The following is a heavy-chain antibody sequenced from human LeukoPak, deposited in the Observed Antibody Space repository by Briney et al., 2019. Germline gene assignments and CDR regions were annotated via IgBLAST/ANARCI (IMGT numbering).Heavy chain of an antibody. D-gene: IGHD3-9*01. Sequence: PSETLSLTCTVSGGSISSSSYYWGWIRQPPGKGLEWIGSIYYSGSTYCNPSLKSRVTISVDTSKNQFSLKLSSVTAADTAVYYCARWRPVYYDILTGYYSSKRRVGYYFDYWGQGTLVTVSS. CDR1: GGSISSSSYY. J-gene: IGHJ4*02. CDR3: ARWRPVYYDILTGYYSSKRRVGYYFDY. CDR2: IYYSGST. V-gene: IGHV4-39*07.